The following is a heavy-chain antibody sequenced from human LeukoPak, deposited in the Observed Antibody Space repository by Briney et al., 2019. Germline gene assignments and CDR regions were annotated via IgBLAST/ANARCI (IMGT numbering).Heavy chain of an antibody. Sequence: SETLSLTCTVSGYSISNGYYWGWIRQPPGKGLEWVGSISHRGSTYYNPSLRSRIPISLDRSKQKFSLKLTSVTAADTAVYFCARGAEYYAIWRGYAGYSDYWGQGISVTVSS. CDR1: GYSISNGYY. CDR3: ARGAEYYAIWRGYAGYSDY. J-gene: IGHJ4*02. CDR2: ISHRGST. D-gene: IGHD3-3*01. V-gene: IGHV4-38-2*02.